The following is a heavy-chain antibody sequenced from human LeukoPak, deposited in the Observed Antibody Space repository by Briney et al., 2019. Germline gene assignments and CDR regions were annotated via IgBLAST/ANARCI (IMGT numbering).Heavy chain of an antibody. CDR3: ARGRRSGGNFDY. CDR2: INHSGST. J-gene: IGHJ4*02. CDR1: GGSFSGYY. Sequence: SETLSLTCAVYGGSFSGYYWSWIRQPPGKGLEWIGEINHSGSTNYNPSLKSRVTISVDTSKNQFSLKLSSVTAADTAMYYCARGRRSGGNFDYWGQGTLVTVSS. V-gene: IGHV4-34*01. D-gene: IGHD2-15*01.